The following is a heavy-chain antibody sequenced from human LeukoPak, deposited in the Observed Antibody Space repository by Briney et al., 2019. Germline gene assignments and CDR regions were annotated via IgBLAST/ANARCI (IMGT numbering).Heavy chain of an antibody. J-gene: IGHJ5*02. V-gene: IGHV1-18*01. CDR3: ARVLPAFSSGSEWFDP. Sequence: ASVKVSCKASGYTFTSYGIIWVRQAPGQGLEWMGWISAYNGNTNYAQKLQGRVTMTTDTSTSTAYMELRSLRSDDTAVYYCARVLPAFSSGSEWFDPWGQGTLVTVSS. CDR2: ISAYNGNT. CDR1: GYTFTSYG. D-gene: IGHD1-26*01.